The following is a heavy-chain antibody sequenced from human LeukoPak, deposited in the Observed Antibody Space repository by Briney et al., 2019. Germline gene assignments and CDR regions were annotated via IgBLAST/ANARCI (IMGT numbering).Heavy chain of an antibody. CDR1: GGSISSYY. CDR2: IYYSGST. Sequence: SETLSLTCTVSGGSISSYYWSWIRQPPGKGLEWIGYIYYSGSTNYNPSLKSRVTISVDTSKNQFSLTLSSVTAADTAVYYCAAFYDFWSGYYIENAFDIWGQGTMVTVSS. J-gene: IGHJ3*02. D-gene: IGHD3-3*01. CDR3: AAFYDFWSGYYIENAFDI. V-gene: IGHV4-59*01.